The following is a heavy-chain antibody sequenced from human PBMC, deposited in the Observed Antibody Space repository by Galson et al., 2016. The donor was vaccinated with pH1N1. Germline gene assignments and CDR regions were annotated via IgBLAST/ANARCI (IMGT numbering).Heavy chain of an antibody. V-gene: IGHV1-46*01. CDR3: TRDLGRRREF. Sequence: SVKVSCKASGYTFTNYYFHWVRQAPGHGLEWMGVIDPSGGGTTYAQKFQARVTMTRDTSTSTVYLDLSRLKSEDTSVYYCTRDLGRRREFWGQGTLVTVSS. CDR2: IDPSGGGT. D-gene: IGHD1-26*01. J-gene: IGHJ4*02. CDR1: GYTFTNYY.